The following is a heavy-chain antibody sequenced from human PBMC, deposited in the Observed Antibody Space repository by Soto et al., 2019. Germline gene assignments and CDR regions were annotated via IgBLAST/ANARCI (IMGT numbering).Heavy chain of an antibody. CDR3: AKDGGSSSWIAYYFDY. D-gene: IGHD6-13*01. V-gene: IGHV3-43D*03. Sequence: GGSLRLSCAASGFTFDDYALHWVRQAPGKGLEWVSLISWDGGSTYYADSVKGRFTISRDNSKNSLYLQMNSLRAEDTALYDCAKDGGSSSWIAYYFDYWGQGTLVTVSS. CDR1: GFTFDDYA. J-gene: IGHJ4*02. CDR2: ISWDGGST.